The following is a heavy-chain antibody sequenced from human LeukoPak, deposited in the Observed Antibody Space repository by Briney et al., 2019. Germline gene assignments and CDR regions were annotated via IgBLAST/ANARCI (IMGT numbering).Heavy chain of an antibody. J-gene: IGHJ5*02. D-gene: IGHD3-3*01. Sequence: PGGSLRLSCTTSGFSFNTYSMSWVRQAPGKGLEWVSAINDDTPYYTDSVKGRFTVSRDNSRDTLYLHLNSLRAEDTAIYYCAKEYDLWHEQGSWFDTWGQGVLVTVSS. CDR3: AKEYDLWHEQGSWFDT. CDR1: GFSFNTYS. V-gene: IGHV3-23*01. CDR2: INDDTP.